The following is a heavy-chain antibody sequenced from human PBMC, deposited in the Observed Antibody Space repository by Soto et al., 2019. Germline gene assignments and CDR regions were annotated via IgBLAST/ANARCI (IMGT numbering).Heavy chain of an antibody. CDR3: AKGRQAGYYDSGTFYFSVS. CDR2: INHSGSA. D-gene: IGHD3-10*01. CDR1: GGSSHGNY. J-gene: IGHJ5*02. V-gene: IGHV4-34*04. Sequence: SETVSLTCAVDGGSSHGNYCSCISPPHRNGLEWIEEINHSGSANNNPTIKRRGSISVDTSKKQMSLQLSSGSAADTAVYFCAKGRQAGYYDSGTFYFSVSWGQGTLVTVSS.